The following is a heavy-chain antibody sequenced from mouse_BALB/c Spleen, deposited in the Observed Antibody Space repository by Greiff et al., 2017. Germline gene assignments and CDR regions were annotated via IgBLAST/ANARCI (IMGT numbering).Heavy chain of an antibody. Sequence: VQLVESGPGLVAPSQSLSITCTVSGFSLTGYGVNWVRQPPGKGLEWLGMIWGDGSTDYNSALKSRLSISKDNSKSQVFLKMNSLQTDDTARYYCARVYGSSSYPGAMDYWGQGTSVTVSS. J-gene: IGHJ4*01. CDR2: IWGDGST. D-gene: IGHD1-1*01. CDR1: GFSLTGYG. V-gene: IGHV2-6-7*01. CDR3: ARVYGSSSYPGAMDY.